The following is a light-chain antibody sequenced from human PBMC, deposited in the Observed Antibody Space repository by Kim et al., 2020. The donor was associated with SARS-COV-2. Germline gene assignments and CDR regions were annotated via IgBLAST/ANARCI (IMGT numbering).Light chain of an antibody. CDR2: DTS. J-gene: IGKJ4*01. V-gene: IGKV3-11*01. CDR3: QQRSDWPLT. CDR1: QSVRSY. Sequence: LSPGERATLSCRASQSVRSYLGWYRQKPGQAPRLLIYDTSNRAPGIPARFSGSGSGTDFTLTISSLEPEDFAIYYCQQRSDWPLTFGGGTKVDFK.